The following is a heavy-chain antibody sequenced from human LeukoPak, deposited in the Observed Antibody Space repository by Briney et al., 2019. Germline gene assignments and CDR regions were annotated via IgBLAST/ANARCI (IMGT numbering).Heavy chain of an antibody. CDR2: IYYSGST. V-gene: IGHV4-61*01. CDR1: GGSVSSGSYY. D-gene: IGHD3-22*01. CDR3: ARGGNRYYYEHDAFDI. Sequence: SETLSLTCTVSGGSVSSGSYYWRWIRQPPGKGLEWIGYIYYSGSTNYNPSLKSRVTISVDTSKNQFSLKLSSVTAADTAVYYCARGGNRYYYEHDAFDIWGQGTMVTVSS. J-gene: IGHJ3*02.